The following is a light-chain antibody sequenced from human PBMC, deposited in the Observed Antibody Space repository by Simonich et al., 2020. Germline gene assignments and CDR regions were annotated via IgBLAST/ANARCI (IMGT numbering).Light chain of an antibody. CDR3: QSYDSSLSGWV. Sequence: QSVLTQPPSVSGAPGQRVTISCTGSSSNIGAGYDVHWYQQLPGTAPKLLIYCKDNRPPGVPDRFSGSKSGTSASLAITGLQAEDEADYYCQSYDSSLSGWVFGGGTKLTVL. J-gene: IGLJ3*02. CDR2: CKD. V-gene: IGLV1-40*01. CDR1: SSNIGAGYD.